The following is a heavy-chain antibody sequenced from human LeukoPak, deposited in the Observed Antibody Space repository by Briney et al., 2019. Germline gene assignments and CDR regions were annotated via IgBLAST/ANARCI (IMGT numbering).Heavy chain of an antibody. CDR3: AREGIVSRPFDY. CDR1: GFTFYSYS. Sequence: GGSLRLSCAASGFTFYSYSMNWVRQAPGKGLEWVANINEDGSDKYYVDSVKGRFTISRDNAKNSLYLQMNSLRAEDAAVYYCAREGIVSRPFDYWGQGTLVTVSS. J-gene: IGHJ4*02. CDR2: INEDGSDK. D-gene: IGHD3-16*02. V-gene: IGHV3-7*01.